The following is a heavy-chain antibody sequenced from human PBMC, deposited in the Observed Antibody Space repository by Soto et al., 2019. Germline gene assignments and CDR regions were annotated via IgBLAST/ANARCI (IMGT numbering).Heavy chain of an antibody. CDR3: ARSQGSSTSLEIYYYYYYGMDV. D-gene: IGHD2-2*01. CDR2: IIPISGTA. V-gene: IGHV1-69*01. Sequence: QVQLVQSGAEVKKPGSSVKVSCKASGGTFSIYAISWVRQAPGQGLEWMGGIIPISGTANYAQKFQGRVPINADESTSTAYMELSSLRSEDTAVYYCARSQGSSTSLEIYYYYYYGMDVWGQGTTVTVSS. CDR1: GGTFSIYA. J-gene: IGHJ6*02.